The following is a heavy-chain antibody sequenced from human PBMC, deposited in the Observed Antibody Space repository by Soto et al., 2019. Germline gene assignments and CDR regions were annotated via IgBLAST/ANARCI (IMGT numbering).Heavy chain of an antibody. CDR2: IDWDDDK. D-gene: IGHD3-22*01. V-gene: IGHV2-70*01. J-gene: IGHJ3*02. CDR1: GFSLSTSGMC. CDR3: ARIGGGDRSGSEDAFDI. Sequence: VSGPTLVNPXQTLTLTCTFSGFSLSTSGMCVSWIRQPPGKALEWLALIDWDDDKYYSTSLKTRLTISKDTSKNQVVLTMTNMDPVDTATYYCARIGGGDRSGSEDAFDIWGQGTMVTVSS.